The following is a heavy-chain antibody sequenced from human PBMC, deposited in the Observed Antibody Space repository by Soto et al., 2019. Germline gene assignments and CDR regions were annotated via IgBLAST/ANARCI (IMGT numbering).Heavy chain of an antibody. V-gene: IGHV6-1*01. D-gene: IGHD6-19*01. Sequence: QVQLQESGPGLVKPSQTLSLTCAISGDSVSSNSAAWNWIRLSPSRGLEWLARTYYRSRWYNDYSVSVRSRITVNPDTSKNQFSLQLTSVTPEDTAVYYCARTTSHQWYYMDVWGKGTTVTVSS. CDR1: GDSVSSNSAA. J-gene: IGHJ6*03. CDR2: TYYRSRWYN. CDR3: ARTTSHQWYYMDV.